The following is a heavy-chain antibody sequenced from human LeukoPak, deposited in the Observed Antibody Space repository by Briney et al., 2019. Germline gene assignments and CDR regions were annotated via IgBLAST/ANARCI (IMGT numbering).Heavy chain of an antibody. CDR2: ISPDGSYT. V-gene: IGHV3-11*05. CDR3: ASDQVSGVFDY. D-gene: IGHD5/OR15-5a*01. J-gene: IGHJ4*02. Sequence: GGSLRLSCAGSGFIFSDFYINWIRQSPGKGLEWLAYISPDGSYTTYGDSVKGRFVISRDNAKNSVSLQMSSLRVEDTAVYFCASDQVSGVFDYWGQGARVTVS. CDR1: GFIFSDFY.